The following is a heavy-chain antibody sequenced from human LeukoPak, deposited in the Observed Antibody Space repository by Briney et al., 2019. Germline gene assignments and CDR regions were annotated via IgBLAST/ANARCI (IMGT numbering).Heavy chain of an antibody. Sequence: PGGSPRLSCAASGFTFSSYWMNWARQAPGKGLEWVASINHNGNVNYYVDSVKGRFTISRDNAKNSLYLQMSNLRAEDTAVYFCAWGGGLDVWGQGATVTVSS. CDR2: INHNGNVN. CDR1: GFTFSSYW. D-gene: IGHD3-16*01. CDR3: AWGGGLDV. V-gene: IGHV3-7*03. J-gene: IGHJ6*02.